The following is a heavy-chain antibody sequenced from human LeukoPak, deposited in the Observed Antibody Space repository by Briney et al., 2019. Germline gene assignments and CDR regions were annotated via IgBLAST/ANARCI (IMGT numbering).Heavy chain of an antibody. Sequence: GASVKVPCKASGGTFSSYAISWVRQAPGQGLEWMGGIIPIFGTANYAQKFQGRVTITTDESTSTAYMELSSLRSEDTAVYYCASSPLAGYYYYYMDVWGKGTTVTVSS. CDR2: IIPIFGTA. J-gene: IGHJ6*03. V-gene: IGHV1-69*05. CDR1: GGTFSSYA. CDR3: ASSPLAGYYYYYMDV.